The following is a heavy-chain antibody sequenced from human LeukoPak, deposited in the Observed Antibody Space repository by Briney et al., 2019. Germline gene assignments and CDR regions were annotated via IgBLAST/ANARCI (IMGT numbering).Heavy chain of an antibody. Sequence: GGSLRLSCAASGFTFSSYATSWVRQAPGKGLEWVSAISGSGGSTYYADSVKGRFTISRDNSKNTLYLQMNSLRAEDTAVYYCAKVLGDGYTPGYYYYGMDVWGQGTTVTVSS. V-gene: IGHV3-23*01. J-gene: IGHJ6*02. CDR2: ISGSGGST. CDR1: GFTFSSYA. D-gene: IGHD5-24*01. CDR3: AKVLGDGYTPGYYYYGMDV.